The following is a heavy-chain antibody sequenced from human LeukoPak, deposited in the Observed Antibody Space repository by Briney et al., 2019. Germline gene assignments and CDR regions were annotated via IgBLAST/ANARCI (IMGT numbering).Heavy chain of an antibody. CDR3: ARDDCSGGSCYYFDY. CDR1: GFTFSSYS. J-gene: IGHJ4*02. Sequence: PGGSLRLSCAASGFTFSSYSMNGVRQAPGKGLEWVSSISSSSSYIYYADSVKGRFTISRDNAKNSLYLQMNSLRAEDTAVYYCARDDCSGGSCYYFDYWGQGTLVTVSS. V-gene: IGHV3-21*01. D-gene: IGHD2-15*01. CDR2: ISSSSSYI.